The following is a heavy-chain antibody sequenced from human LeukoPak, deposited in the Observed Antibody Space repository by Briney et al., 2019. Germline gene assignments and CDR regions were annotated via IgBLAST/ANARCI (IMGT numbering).Heavy chain of an antibody. CDR2: INHSGYT. J-gene: IGHJ4*02. CDR3: ARALRYSYGYTY. D-gene: IGHD5-18*01. CDR1: GGSFSGYY. Sequence: SETLSLTCGVSGGSFSGYYYSWIRQPPGKGLEWSGEINHSGYTNYNPSLKSRVTISVDTSKNRFSLKLGSVTAADTAVYYCARALRYSYGYTYWGQGTLVTVSS. V-gene: IGHV4-34*01.